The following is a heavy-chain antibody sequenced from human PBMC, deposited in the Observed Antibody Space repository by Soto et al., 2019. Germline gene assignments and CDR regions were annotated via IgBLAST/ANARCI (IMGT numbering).Heavy chain of an antibody. CDR1: GLTFRDSG. D-gene: IGHD1-26*01. CDR3: ANGKGGVRYYYGMDV. J-gene: IGHJ6*02. CDR2: ISFDGSER. Sequence: QVQLVESGGGVVQPGTSLRLSCVVSGLTFRDSGMHWVRQAPGKGLEWVAVISFDGSERHYRDSVKGRCSISRDNSRNTLYMQMNSLRGDDSAVYYCANGKGGVRYYYGMDVWGQGSTVTVSS. V-gene: IGHV3-30*18.